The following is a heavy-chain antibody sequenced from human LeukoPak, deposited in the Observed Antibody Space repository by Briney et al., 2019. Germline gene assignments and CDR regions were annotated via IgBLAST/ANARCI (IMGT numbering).Heavy chain of an antibody. D-gene: IGHD3-22*01. Sequence: GGSLRLSCAASGFTFSSYTMNWVRQAPGKGLEWVSSISSSSSYIYYADSVKGRFTISRDNSKNTLYLQMNSLRAEDTAVYYCAKDMLNYYDSSGYSHYYYYMDVWGKGTTVTVSS. CDR1: GFTFSSYT. J-gene: IGHJ6*03. V-gene: IGHV3-21*04. CDR2: ISSSSSYI. CDR3: AKDMLNYYDSSGYSHYYYYMDV.